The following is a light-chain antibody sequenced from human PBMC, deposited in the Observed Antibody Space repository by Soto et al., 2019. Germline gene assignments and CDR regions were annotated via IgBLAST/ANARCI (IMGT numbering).Light chain of an antibody. CDR3: QHYINWPYT. J-gene: IGKJ2*01. Sequence: EIVMTQSPATLSVSPGERATLSCRASQNVNTNLAWYQQKPGQAPRLLIYGASVRATDIPPEFSGSGSGTEFTLTIGSLQSEDFAIYYCQHYINWPYTFGQGTKLEIK. V-gene: IGKV3-15*01. CDR2: GAS. CDR1: QNVNTN.